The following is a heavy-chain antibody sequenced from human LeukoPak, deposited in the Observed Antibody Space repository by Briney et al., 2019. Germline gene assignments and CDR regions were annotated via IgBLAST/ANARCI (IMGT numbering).Heavy chain of an antibody. Sequence: PAASVKVSCTASGGIFSSYAISWVRQAPGQGLEWVGRIIPIFGIANYAQNFQGRVTITADKSTSTTYMELSNLRTEDTAVYYCAREAPTIVVVEGYCFDPWGQGTLVTVSS. CDR3: AREAPTIVVVEGYCFDP. CDR2: IIPIFGIA. D-gene: IGHD2-21*01. CDR1: GGIFSSYA. V-gene: IGHV1-69*04. J-gene: IGHJ5*02.